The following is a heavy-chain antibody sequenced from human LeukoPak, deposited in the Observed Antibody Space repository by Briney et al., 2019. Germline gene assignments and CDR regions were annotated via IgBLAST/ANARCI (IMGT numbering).Heavy chain of an antibody. V-gene: IGHV5-51*01. CDR1: GYSFTSYW. J-gene: IGHJ4*02. CDR2: VYPGDSDT. CDR3: ARRNDILTGYTDY. D-gene: IGHD3-9*01. Sequence: LGESLKISCKGSGYSFTSYWIGWVRQMPGKGLEWVGIVYPGDSDTRYSPSFQGQATISADKSISTAYLQWSSLKASDTAMYYCARRNDILTGYTDYWGQGTLVTVSS.